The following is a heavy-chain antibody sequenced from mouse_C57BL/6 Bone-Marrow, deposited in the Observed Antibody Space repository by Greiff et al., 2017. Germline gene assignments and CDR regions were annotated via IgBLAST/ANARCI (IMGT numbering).Heavy chain of an antibody. CDR1: GYSITSCYY. CDR2: ISYDGSN. J-gene: IGHJ3*01. Sequence: EVQLVESGPGLVKPSPSLSLTCSVTGYSITSCYYWNWIRQFPGNKLEWMGYISYDGSNNYNPSLKNRTSITRDTSKNQFFLKLNSVTSEDTAAYYCARGTYYSNFFAYWGQGTLVTVSA. D-gene: IGHD2-5*01. CDR3: ARGTYYSNFFAY. V-gene: IGHV3-6*01.